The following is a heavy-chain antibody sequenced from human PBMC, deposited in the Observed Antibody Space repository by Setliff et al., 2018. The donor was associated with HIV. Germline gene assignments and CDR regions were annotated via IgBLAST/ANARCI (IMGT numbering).Heavy chain of an antibody. V-gene: IGHV1-18*01. J-gene: IGHJ4*02. D-gene: IGHD6-6*01. CDR2: INPYSGIT. CDR3: ARAGGQLVPFDY. CDR1: GYTFSTYG. Sequence: ASVKVSCKASGYTFSTYGVTWLRQTPGQGLEWMGWINPYSGITNYAHKFQGRVTMTTDTSTPTAYMDLKNLRSDDTAVYYCARAGGQLVPFDYWGQGTLVTVSS.